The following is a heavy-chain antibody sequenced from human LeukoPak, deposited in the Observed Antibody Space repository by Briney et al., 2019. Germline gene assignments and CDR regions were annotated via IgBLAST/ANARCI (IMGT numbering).Heavy chain of an antibody. CDR3: AREGEIGYDLSDY. J-gene: IGHJ4*02. Sequence: GASVKVSCKASGYSFTSNYMHWVRQAPGQGLEWMGIINPSGGGTSYAQKFQGRVTVTRDTSTSTVYMELSSLRSEDTAMYYCAREGEIGYDLSDYWGQGTLVTVSS. CDR2: INPSGGGT. CDR1: GYSFTSNY. V-gene: IGHV1-46*01. D-gene: IGHD5-12*01.